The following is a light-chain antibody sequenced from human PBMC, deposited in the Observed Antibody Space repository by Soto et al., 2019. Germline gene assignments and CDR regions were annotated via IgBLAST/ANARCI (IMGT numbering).Light chain of an antibody. CDR2: GAS. CDR1: QSVSSSY. CDR3: QQYGSF. Sequence: EIVLTQSPGTLSLSPGERATLSCRASQSVSSSYLAWYQQKPGQAPRLLIYGASSRATGIPDRFSGSGSGTDSTLTISRLEPEDFGVYYCQQYGSFFGQGNKREIK. J-gene: IGKJ2*01. V-gene: IGKV3-20*01.